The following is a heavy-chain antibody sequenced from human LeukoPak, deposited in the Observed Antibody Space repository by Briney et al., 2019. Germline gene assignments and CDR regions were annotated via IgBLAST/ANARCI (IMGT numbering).Heavy chain of an antibody. V-gene: IGHV1-18*01. D-gene: IGHD1-26*01. Sequence: ASVKVSCKASGYTFISYGISWVRQAPGQGPEWMGWISAYNGNTNYAQKLQGRVTMTTDTSTSTAYMELRSLRSDDTAVYYCGVGATSVGWFDPWGQGTLVTVSS. J-gene: IGHJ5*02. CDR3: GVGATSVGWFDP. CDR1: GYTFISYG. CDR2: ISAYNGNT.